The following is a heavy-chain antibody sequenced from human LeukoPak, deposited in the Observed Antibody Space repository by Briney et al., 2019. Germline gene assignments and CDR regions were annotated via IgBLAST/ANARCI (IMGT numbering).Heavy chain of an antibody. D-gene: IGHD3-3*01. CDR3: ARAGDDFWSGSPFGY. Sequence: GGSLRLSCAASGFTFSSYSMNWVRQAPGKGLEWVSSISSSSSYIYYADSVKGRFTISRDNAKNSLYLQMNSLRAEDTAVYYCARAGDDFWSGSPFGYWGQGTLVTVSS. J-gene: IGHJ4*02. CDR1: GFTFSSYS. CDR2: ISSSSSYI. V-gene: IGHV3-21*01.